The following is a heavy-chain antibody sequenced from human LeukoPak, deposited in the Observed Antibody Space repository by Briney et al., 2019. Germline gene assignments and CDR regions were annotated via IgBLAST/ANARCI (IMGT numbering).Heavy chain of an antibody. J-gene: IGHJ4*02. CDR3: AKGSYLGIVGTSPFDY. CDR2: VSWNSDTI. Sequence: PGRSLRLSCAASGFTFDHYAMHWVRQAPGKGLEWVSGVSWNSDTINYADSVKGRFTISRDNADNSLFLQMSSLRPEDTAFYYCAKGSYLGIVGTSPFDYWGQGILVTVSS. CDR1: GFTFDHYA. D-gene: IGHD1-26*01. V-gene: IGHV3-9*01.